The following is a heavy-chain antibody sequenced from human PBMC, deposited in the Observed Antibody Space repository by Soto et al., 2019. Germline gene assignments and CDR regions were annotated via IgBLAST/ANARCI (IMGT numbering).Heavy chain of an antibody. V-gene: IGHV4-39*01. D-gene: IGHD3-3*01. Sequence: SETLSLTCTVSGGSISSSSYYWGWIRQPPGKGLEWIGSIYYSGSTYYNPSLKSRVTISVDTSKNQFSLKLSSVTAADTAVYYCARASSDYDFWSGATKWFDPWGQGTLVNVS. CDR2: IYYSGST. CDR1: GGSISSSSYY. J-gene: IGHJ5*02. CDR3: ARASSDYDFWSGATKWFDP.